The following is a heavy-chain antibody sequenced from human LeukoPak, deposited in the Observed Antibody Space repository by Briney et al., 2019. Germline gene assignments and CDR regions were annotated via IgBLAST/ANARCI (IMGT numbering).Heavy chain of an antibody. J-gene: IGHJ4*02. CDR1: GYTLTELS. Sequence: ASVKVSCKVSGYTLTELSMHWVRQAPGKGLEWMGGFDPEDGETIYAQKFQGRVTMTEDTSTDTAYMELSSLRSEDTAVYYCATARYYGSGSYIHYYFDYWGQGTLVSVSS. D-gene: IGHD3-10*01. CDR3: ATARYYGSGSYIHYYFDY. V-gene: IGHV1-24*01. CDR2: FDPEDGET.